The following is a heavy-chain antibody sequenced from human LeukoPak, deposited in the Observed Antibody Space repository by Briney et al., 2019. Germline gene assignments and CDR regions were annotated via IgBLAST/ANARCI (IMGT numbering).Heavy chain of an antibody. J-gene: IGHJ4*02. CDR1: RFSFISYA. Sequence: GGSLRLSCKASRFSFISYAMSWVRQAPGRGPEWVSQINGSGSNTYYADSVKGRFTISRDNAKSTLFLQMNSLRDEDTAVYYCVKAGGTFGYYYDSSGSFDLWGQGTLVTVSS. CDR2: INGSGSNT. D-gene: IGHD3-22*01. V-gene: IGHV3-23*01. CDR3: VKAGGTFGYYYDSSGSFDL.